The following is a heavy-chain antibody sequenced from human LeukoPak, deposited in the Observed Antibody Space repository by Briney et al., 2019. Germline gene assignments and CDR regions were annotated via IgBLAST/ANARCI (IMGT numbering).Heavy chain of an antibody. J-gene: IGHJ4*02. D-gene: IGHD4-17*01. Sequence: GGSLRLSCAASGFTFSDHYMIWVRQAPGKGLEWVSYIDSRGSTISYADSVRGRFTISRDNAKNSLYLQMSSLRAEDTAVYYCAREQTYGDYFDYWGQGTLVTVSS. CDR2: IDSRGSTI. CDR1: GFTFSDHY. V-gene: IGHV3-11*04. CDR3: AREQTYGDYFDY.